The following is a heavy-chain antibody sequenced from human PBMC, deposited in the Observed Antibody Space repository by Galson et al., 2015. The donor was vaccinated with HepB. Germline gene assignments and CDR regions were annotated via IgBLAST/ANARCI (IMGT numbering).Heavy chain of an antibody. CDR3: ARGALVGVVGGSQNNRFAP. D-gene: IGHD2-15*01. CDR1: GYTFCTYT. J-gene: IGHJ5*02. V-gene: IGHV1-18*01. Sequence: SVKVSCKASGYTFCTYTMNWVRQAPGQGLEWMGWISPYNRDTKYARTFQGRVTMTTDTFTSTAYMELRSLRSDDTAFYYCARGALVGVVGGSQNNRFAPWGQGTLVTVSS. CDR2: ISPYNRDT.